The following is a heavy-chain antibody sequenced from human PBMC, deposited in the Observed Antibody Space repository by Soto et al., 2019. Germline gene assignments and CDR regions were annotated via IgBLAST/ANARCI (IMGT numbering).Heavy chain of an antibody. Sequence: QVQLVQSGAEVKKPGSSVTVSCKASGGTFSSYAISWVRQAPGQGLEWMGGIIPIFGTANYAQKFQGRVTITEDEYTSSAYMELSSLRSEDTAVYYCARGGEQWLVQDWFDPWGQGTLVTVSS. J-gene: IGHJ5*02. D-gene: IGHD6-19*01. CDR3: ARGGEQWLVQDWFDP. CDR2: IIPIFGTA. V-gene: IGHV1-69*12. CDR1: GGTFSSYA.